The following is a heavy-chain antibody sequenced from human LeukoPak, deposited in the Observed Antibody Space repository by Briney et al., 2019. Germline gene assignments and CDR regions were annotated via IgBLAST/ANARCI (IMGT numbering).Heavy chain of an antibody. J-gene: IGHJ4*02. CDR2: ISGSGGNT. CDR3: AKDPSQYCSSSTCYIDY. Sequence: GGSLRLSCAASGFTFSSYAMSWVRQAPGKGLEWVSAISGSGGNTYNADSVKGRFTISRDNSKNTLYLQMNSLRAEDMAVYYCAKDPSQYCSSSTCYIDYWGQGTLVTVSS. V-gene: IGHV3-23*01. D-gene: IGHD2-2*02. CDR1: GFTFSSYA.